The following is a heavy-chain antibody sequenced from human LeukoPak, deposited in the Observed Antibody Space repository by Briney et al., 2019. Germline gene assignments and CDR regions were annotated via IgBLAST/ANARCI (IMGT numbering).Heavy chain of an antibody. V-gene: IGHV1-2*06. D-gene: IGHD3-3*01. J-gene: IGHJ5*02. Sequence: ASVKVSCKASGYTFTSYGISWVRQAPGQGLEWMGRINPNSGGTNYAQKFQGRVTMTRDTSISTAYMELSRLRSDDTAVYYCARGALRDNYDFWSGYSSRWFDPWGQGTLVTVSS. CDR3: ARGALRDNYDFWSGYSSRWFDP. CDR2: INPNSGGT. CDR1: GYTFTSYG.